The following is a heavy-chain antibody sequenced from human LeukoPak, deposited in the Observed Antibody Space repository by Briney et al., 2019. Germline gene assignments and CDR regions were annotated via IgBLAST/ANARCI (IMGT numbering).Heavy chain of an antibody. D-gene: IGHD6-19*01. CDR3: ARVRVTVAGTYYYGMDV. CDR2: INSDGSST. V-gene: IGHV3-74*01. Sequence: GGSLRLSCVASGLTFSSYWMHWVRQAPGKGLVWVSRINSDGSSTSYADSVKGRFTISRDDAKKTLYLQMNTLRAEDTAVYYCARVRVTVAGTYYYGMDVWGQGTTVTVSS. J-gene: IGHJ6*02. CDR1: GLTFSSYW.